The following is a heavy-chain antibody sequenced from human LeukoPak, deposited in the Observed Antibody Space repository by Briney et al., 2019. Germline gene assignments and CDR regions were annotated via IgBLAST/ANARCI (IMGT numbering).Heavy chain of an antibody. D-gene: IGHD5-12*01. Sequence: ASVKVSCKASGYTFTGYYMHWVRQATGQGLEWMGWMNPNSGNTGYAQKFQGRVTMTRNTSISTAYMELSSLRSEDTAVYYCARGLWGSGYDSAADHWGQGTLVTVSS. CDR1: GYTFTGYY. CDR2: MNPNSGNT. J-gene: IGHJ4*02. V-gene: IGHV1-8*02. CDR3: ARGLWGSGYDSAADH.